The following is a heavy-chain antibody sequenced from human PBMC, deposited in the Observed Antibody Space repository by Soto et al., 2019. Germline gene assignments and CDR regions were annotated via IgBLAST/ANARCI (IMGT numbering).Heavy chain of an antibody. D-gene: IGHD3-10*01. Sequence: SETLSLTCTVSGGSVSSGSYYWSWIRQPPGKGLEWIGYIYYSGSTNYNPSLKSRVTISVDTSKNQFSLKLSSVTAADTAVYYCASLGSAELLGYYYYYYGMDVWGQGTTVTVS. V-gene: IGHV4-61*01. CDR2: IYYSGST. CDR1: GGSVSSGSYY. J-gene: IGHJ6*02. CDR3: ASLGSAELLGYYYYYYGMDV.